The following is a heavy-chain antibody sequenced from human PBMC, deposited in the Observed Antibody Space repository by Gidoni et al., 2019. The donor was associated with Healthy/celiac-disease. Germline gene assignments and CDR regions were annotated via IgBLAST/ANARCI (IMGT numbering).Heavy chain of an antibody. CDR1: GLPFTSSA. Sequence: GLPFTSSAMHWVHQAPRKGPEWVAVISYDGCNKYYADSVNGRFTLSRDNSKHTLYLQMNSLRAEDTAVYYCARADIVLVTAYSPQLDYWGQGTLVTVSS. J-gene: IGHJ4*02. CDR3: ARADIVLVTAYSPQLDY. D-gene: IGHD2-21*02. V-gene: IGHV3-30-3*01. CDR2: ISYDGCNK.